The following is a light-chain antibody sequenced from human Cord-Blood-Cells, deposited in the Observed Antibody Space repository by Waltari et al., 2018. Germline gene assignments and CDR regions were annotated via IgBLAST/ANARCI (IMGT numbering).Light chain of an antibody. CDR1: QSVSSN. CDR2: GAS. CDR3: QQYNNWAPAIT. V-gene: IGKV3-15*01. Sequence: EIVMTQSQASLSVSSAVRATLSSRASQSVSSNFAWYQQKPGQAPSLLISGASTRATGIPARFSGSASGTEFTLTISSLQSEDFAVYYCQQYNNWAPAITFGPGTKVDIK. J-gene: IGKJ3*01.